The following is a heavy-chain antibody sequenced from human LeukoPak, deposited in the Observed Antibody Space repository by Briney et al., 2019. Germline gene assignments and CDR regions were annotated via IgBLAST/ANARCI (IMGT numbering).Heavy chain of an antibody. CDR2: ISSSSSYI. V-gene: IGHV3-21*01. CDR1: GFTFSSYW. D-gene: IGHD4-4*01. CDR3: VRGRAHRAPMGTVTTEDY. Sequence: PGGSLRLSCAASGFTFSSYWMSWVRQAPGKGLEWVSSISSSSSYIYYADSVKGRFTISRDNAKNSLYLQMNSLRAEDTAVYYCVRGRAHRAPMGTVTTEDYWGQGTLVTVSS. J-gene: IGHJ4*02.